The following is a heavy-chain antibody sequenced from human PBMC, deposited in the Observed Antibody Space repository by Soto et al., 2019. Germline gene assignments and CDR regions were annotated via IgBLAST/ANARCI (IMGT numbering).Heavy chain of an antibody. J-gene: IGHJ6*02. D-gene: IGHD3-16*01. V-gene: IGHV1-2*04. Sequence: ASVKVSCKASGYTFTGYYMHWVRQAPGQGLEWMGWINPNSGGTNYAQKFQGWVTMTRDTSISTAYMELSRLRSDDTAVYYCARDSGSASAGFWGSYYYYYGMDVWGQGTTVTVSS. CDR3: ARDSGSASAGFWGSYYYYYGMDV. CDR1: GYTFTGYY. CDR2: INPNSGGT.